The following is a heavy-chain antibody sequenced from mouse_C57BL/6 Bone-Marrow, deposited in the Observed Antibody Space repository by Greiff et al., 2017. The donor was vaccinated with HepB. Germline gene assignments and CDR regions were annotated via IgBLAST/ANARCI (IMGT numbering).Heavy chain of an antibody. CDR1: GYTFTSYW. D-gene: IGHD1-1*01. CDR2: IDPNSGGT. V-gene: IGHV1-72*01. Sequence: VQLQQPGAELVKPGASVKLSCKASGYTFTSYWMHWVKQRPGRGLEWIGRIDPNSGGTKYNEKFKSKATLTVDKPSSTAYMQLSSLTSEDSAVYYCASRGITTVVAKDWYFDVWGTGTTVTVSS. J-gene: IGHJ1*03. CDR3: ASRGITTVVAKDWYFDV.